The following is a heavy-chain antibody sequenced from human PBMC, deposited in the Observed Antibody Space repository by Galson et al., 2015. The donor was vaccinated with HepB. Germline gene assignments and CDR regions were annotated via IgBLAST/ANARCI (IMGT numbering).Heavy chain of an antibody. D-gene: IGHD5-18*01. V-gene: IGHV1-18*01. CDR2: ISAYNGNA. J-gene: IGHJ4*02. CDR1: GYTFSSYG. Sequence: SVKVSCKASGYTFSSYGITWVRQAPGQGLEWMGWISAYNGNANYTQNLQGRVTMTTDTSTSTAYMELRSLRSDDTAVYYCARAAAMVSDDYWGQGTLVTVSS. CDR3: ARAAAMVSDDY.